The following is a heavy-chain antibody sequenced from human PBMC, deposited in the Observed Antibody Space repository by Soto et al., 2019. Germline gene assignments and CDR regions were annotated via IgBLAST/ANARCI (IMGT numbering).Heavy chain of an antibody. D-gene: IGHD2-8*01. CDR3: ARDSGYCTNGVCYTTLGY. CDR1: GFTFSSYG. CDR2: IWYDGSNK. J-gene: IGHJ4*02. V-gene: IGHV3-33*08. Sequence: GGSLRLSCAASGFTFSSYGMHWVRQAPGKGLEWVAVIWYDGSNKYYADSVKGRFTISRDNSKNTLYLQMNSLRAEDTAVYYCARDSGYCTNGVCYTTLGYWGQGTLVTVSS.